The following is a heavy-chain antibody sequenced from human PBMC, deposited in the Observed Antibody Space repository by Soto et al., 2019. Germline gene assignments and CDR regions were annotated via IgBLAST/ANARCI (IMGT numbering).Heavy chain of an antibody. V-gene: IGHV4-31*03. CDR1: GASITNDDFF. Sequence: TLSLTCTVSGASITNDDFFWSWVRQHPDKGLEWLAYITYGGSIYYNPSLRSRLSVSIDKSKSQFSLNVRSVTAEDTSVYFCAKMERTHLWLRVQNWGQGLPVTVSS. CDR3: AKMERTHLWLRVQN. CDR2: ITYGGSI. J-gene: IGHJ4*02. D-gene: IGHD5-18*01.